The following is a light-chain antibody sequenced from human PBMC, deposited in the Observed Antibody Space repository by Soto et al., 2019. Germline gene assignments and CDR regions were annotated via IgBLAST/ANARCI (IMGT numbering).Light chain of an antibody. Sequence: DIQMTQSPSSLSASVGDRVTITCQASQDINNYLNWYQQKPGKAPKLLIYDASNLETGVLSRFSGSGSGTHFTFTITSLQPEDIATYYCQQYDNRPPWTFGQGTQVEIK. CDR3: QQYDNRPPWT. J-gene: IGKJ1*01. CDR2: DAS. CDR1: QDINNY. V-gene: IGKV1-33*01.